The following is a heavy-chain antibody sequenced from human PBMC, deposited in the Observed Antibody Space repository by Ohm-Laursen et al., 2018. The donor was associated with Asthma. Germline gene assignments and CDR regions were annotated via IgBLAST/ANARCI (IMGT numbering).Heavy chain of an antibody. J-gene: IGHJ4*02. CDR1: GYTFTNYG. V-gene: IGHV1-18*04. CDR3: ARKAGSCISSTCYSLDF. D-gene: IGHD2-15*01. CDR2: ISAYNGNT. Sequence: SVKVSCKASGYTFTNYGFSWVRQAPGQGLEWMAWISAYNGNTNYAPKFQDRVTMTTDTSTSTVYMELSGLRSEDTAVYYCARKAGSCISSTCYSLDFWGQGTLVTVSS.